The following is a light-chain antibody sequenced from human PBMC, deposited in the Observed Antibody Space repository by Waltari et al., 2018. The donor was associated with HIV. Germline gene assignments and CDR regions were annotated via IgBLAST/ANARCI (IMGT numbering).Light chain of an antibody. CDR1: SSDIGYFDY. CDR2: EVN. CDR3: CSYAGAYTYV. V-gene: IGLV2-11*01. J-gene: IGLJ1*01. Sequence: QSALTQPRSVSGSPGQSVTISCTGTSSDIGYFDYVSWYQQYPGKAPQGIIYEVNQRPSGVPDLLTGSKSGITASLTISGLQGEDEADYYCCSYAGAYTYVFGTGTKVNVL.